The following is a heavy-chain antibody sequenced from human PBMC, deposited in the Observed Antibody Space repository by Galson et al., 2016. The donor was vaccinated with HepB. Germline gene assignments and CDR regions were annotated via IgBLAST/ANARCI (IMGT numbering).Heavy chain of an antibody. CDR3: ARVVYGSGSYYRFYDY. V-gene: IGHV3-48*02. Sequence: SLRLSCAAFGFNLTSYSMNWVRQAPGKGLEWISYITSSSSLIFYADSVKGRFTISRDNARNSLYLQMNILRDEDTAVYYCARVVYGSGSYYRFYDYWGQGTLVTVSS. CDR2: ITSSSSLI. D-gene: IGHD3-10*01. J-gene: IGHJ4*02. CDR1: GFNLTSYS.